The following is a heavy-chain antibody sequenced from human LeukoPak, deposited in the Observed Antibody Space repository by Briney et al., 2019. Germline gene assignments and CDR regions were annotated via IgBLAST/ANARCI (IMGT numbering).Heavy chain of an antibody. CDR1: GGTFSSYA. V-gene: IGHV1-69*06. D-gene: IGHD6-13*01. J-gene: IGHJ5*02. CDR2: IIPIFGTA. CDR3: ARDRVKSVRIAAAGGGFDP. Sequence: PGASVKVSCKASGGTFSSYAISWVRQAPGQGLEWMGGIIPIFGTANYAQKFQGRVTITADKSTSTAYMELSSLRSEDTAVYYCARDRVKSVRIAAAGGGFDPWGQGTLVTVSS.